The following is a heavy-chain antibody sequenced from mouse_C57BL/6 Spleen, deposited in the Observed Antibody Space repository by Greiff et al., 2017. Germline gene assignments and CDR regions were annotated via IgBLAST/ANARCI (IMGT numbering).Heavy chain of an antibody. CDR1: GYTFTSYW. CDR3: ARMGLYGSSWDY. J-gene: IGHJ2*01. D-gene: IGHD1-1*01. V-gene: IGHV1-50*01. CDR2: IDPSDSYT. Sequence: QVQLQQPGAELVKPGASVKLSCKASGYTFTSYWMQWVKQRPGQGLEWIGEIDPSDSYTNYNQKFKGKATLTVDTSSSTAYMQLSSLTSEDSAVYYCARMGLYGSSWDYWGQGTTLTVSS.